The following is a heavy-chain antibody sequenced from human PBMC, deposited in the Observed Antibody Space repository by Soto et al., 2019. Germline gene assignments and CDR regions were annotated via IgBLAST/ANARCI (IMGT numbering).Heavy chain of an antibody. Sequence: GASVKVSCKASGYTFSTYAISWVRQAPGQGLEWMGWISAHNGNTNYAQRLQGRVTMTTDTSTSTASMELRSLRSDDTAVYYCAGGGVAPTSSSYAMDVWGQGTTVTVSS. V-gene: IGHV1-18*01. D-gene: IGHD3-3*01. CDR2: ISAHNGNT. J-gene: IGHJ6*02. CDR1: GYTFSTYA. CDR3: AGGGVAPTSSSYAMDV.